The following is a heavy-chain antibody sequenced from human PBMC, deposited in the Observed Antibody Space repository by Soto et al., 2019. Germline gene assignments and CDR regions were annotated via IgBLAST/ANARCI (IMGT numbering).Heavy chain of an antibody. V-gene: IGHV4-31*03. CDR2: IYYSGST. CDR3: ARVRPPPFTPGSLNSNYVSWFDP. CDR1: GGSISSGGYY. J-gene: IGHJ5*02. D-gene: IGHD4-4*01. Sequence: QVQLQESGPGLVKPSQTLSLTCTVSGGSISSGGYYWSWIRQHPGKGLEWIGYIYYSGSTYYNPSLKSRVTISVDTSKNQFSLRLSSVTAADTAVYYCARVRPPPFTPGSLNSNYVSWFDPWGQGTLVTVSS.